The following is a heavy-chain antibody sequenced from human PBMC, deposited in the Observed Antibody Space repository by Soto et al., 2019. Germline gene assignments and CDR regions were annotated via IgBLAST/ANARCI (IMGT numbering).Heavy chain of an antibody. Sequence: EVQLVESGGGLVQPGGSLRLSCAASGFTFSSYWMHWVRQAPGKGLVWVSRINSDGSSTSYADSVKGRFTISRDNAKDTLDRQMTSLRAEDTAVYYCARGGSLNWYFDLWGRGTLVTVSS. CDR3: ARGGSLNWYFDL. D-gene: IGHD1-26*01. CDR2: INSDGSST. CDR1: GFTFSSYW. V-gene: IGHV3-74*01. J-gene: IGHJ2*01.